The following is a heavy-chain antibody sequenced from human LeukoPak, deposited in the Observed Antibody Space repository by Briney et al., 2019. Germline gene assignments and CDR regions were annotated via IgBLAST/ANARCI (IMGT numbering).Heavy chain of an antibody. V-gene: IGHV6-1*01. CDR1: GDSVSSNSAA. CDR3: ARDSPLTTGPTSPYGYFDL. CDR2: TYYRSKWYN. D-gene: IGHD4-17*01. Sequence: SQTLSLTCAISGDSVSSNSAAWNWIRQSPSRGLEWLGRTYYRSKWYNDYAVSVKSRITINPDTSKNQFSLQLNSVTPENTAVYYCARDSPLTTGPTSPYGYFDLGAGAPLVTVSS. J-gene: IGHJ2*01.